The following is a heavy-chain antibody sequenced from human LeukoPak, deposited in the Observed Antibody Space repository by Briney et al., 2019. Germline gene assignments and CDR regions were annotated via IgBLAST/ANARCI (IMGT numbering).Heavy chain of an antibody. D-gene: IGHD6-6*01. CDR3: ARFKIGARSSWFDP. CDR1: GFTVSSNY. Sequence: GGSLRLSCAASGFTVSSNYMSWVRQAPGKGLEWVSVIYSGGSTYYADSVKGRFTISRDNAKNSLYLQMNSLRAEDTAVYYCARFKIGARSSWFDPWGQGTLVTVSS. V-gene: IGHV3-53*01. J-gene: IGHJ5*02. CDR2: IYSGGST.